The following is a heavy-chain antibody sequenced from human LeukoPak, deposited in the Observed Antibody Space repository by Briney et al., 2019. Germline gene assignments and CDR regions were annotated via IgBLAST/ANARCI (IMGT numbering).Heavy chain of an antibody. Sequence: GESLKISCKGSGYTFTNYWIGWVRQMPGKGLEWMGIIYPGDSDTRYSPSFQGQVTISADKSISTAYLQWSTLKASDTAMYYCARPSSSWSECYFDYWGQGTLVTVSS. CDR2: IYPGDSDT. J-gene: IGHJ4*02. V-gene: IGHV5-51*01. CDR1: GYTFTNYW. D-gene: IGHD6-13*01. CDR3: ARPSSSWSECYFDY.